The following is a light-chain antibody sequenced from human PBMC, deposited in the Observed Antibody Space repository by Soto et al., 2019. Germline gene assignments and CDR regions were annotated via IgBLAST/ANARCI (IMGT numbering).Light chain of an antibody. J-gene: IGKJ2*01. CDR3: QQYNSYSR. CDR2: KAS. V-gene: IGKV1-5*03. Sequence: DIQMTQSPSTLSASVGDRVTITCRASQSISSWLAWYQQKPGKAPKLLIYKASSLESGVPSRFSGSGSGTEFTLTISSLQPDDFSTYYCQQYNSYSRFGQGTKLELK. CDR1: QSISSW.